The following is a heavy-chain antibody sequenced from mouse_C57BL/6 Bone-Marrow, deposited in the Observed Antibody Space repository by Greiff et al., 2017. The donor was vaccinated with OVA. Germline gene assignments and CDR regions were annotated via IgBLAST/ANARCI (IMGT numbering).Heavy chain of an antibody. CDR1: GYPFSSSW. V-gene: IGHV1-82*01. CDR2: IYPGDGDT. CDR3: AGSVGQKGYFDY. D-gene: IGHD1-3*01. J-gene: IGHJ2*01. Sequence: QVQLKQSGPELVKPGASVKISCKASGYPFSSSWMNWVKQRPGQGLEWIGRIYPGDGDTNYNGKFKGKATLTADKSSSTAYMQLSSLTSEDSGVYICAGSVGQKGYFDYWGQGTTLTVAS.